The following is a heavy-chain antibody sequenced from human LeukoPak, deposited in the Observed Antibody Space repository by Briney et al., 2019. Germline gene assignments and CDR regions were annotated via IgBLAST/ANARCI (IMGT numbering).Heavy chain of an antibody. CDR1: GGSFSGYY. CDR3: ARGVEMATIYDY. Sequence: PSETPSLTCAVYGGSFSGYYWSWIRQPPGKGLEWIGEINHSGSTNYNPSLKSRVTISVDTSRNQFSLKLSSVTAADTAVYYCARGVEMATIYDYWGQGTLVTVSS. J-gene: IGHJ4*02. CDR2: INHSGST. D-gene: IGHD5-24*01. V-gene: IGHV4-34*01.